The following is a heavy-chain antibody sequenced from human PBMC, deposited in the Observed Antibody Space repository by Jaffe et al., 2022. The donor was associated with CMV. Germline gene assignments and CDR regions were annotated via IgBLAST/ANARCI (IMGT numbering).Heavy chain of an antibody. Sequence: QVQLQESGPGLVKPSQTLSLTCSVSGGSISSAAYYWTWIRQYPGKGLEWIGYMFHSGSAYYNPSLKSRVTISVDTSKNQFSLKLTSVTVADTAVYYCARDFGGNSGEFDPWGQGTLVTVSS. CDR2: MFHSGSA. CDR3: ARDFGGNSGEFDP. J-gene: IGHJ5*02. D-gene: IGHD2-21*01. V-gene: IGHV4-31*03. CDR1: GGSISSAAYY.